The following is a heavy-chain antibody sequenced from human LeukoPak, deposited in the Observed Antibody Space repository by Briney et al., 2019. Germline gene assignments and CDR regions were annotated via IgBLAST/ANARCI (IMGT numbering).Heavy chain of an antibody. J-gene: IGHJ3*02. CDR1: GFTFSSYG. Sequence: GGSLRLSCAASGFTFSSYGMHWVRQAPGKGLEWVALIWYDGSNKYYADSVKGRCTIFRDNSKNTLYLQMNSLRAEDTAVYYCARRADDAFDIWGQGTMVTVSS. CDR3: ARRADDAFDI. V-gene: IGHV3-33*01. CDR2: IWYDGSNK.